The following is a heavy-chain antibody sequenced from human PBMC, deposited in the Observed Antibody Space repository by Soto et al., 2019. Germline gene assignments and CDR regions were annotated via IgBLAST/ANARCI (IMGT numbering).Heavy chain of an antibody. Sequence: EVQLVESGGGLVQPGGSLRLSCAASGFTFSTYWMHWIRQVPGKGLEWVSRINSDASHTYYADSVKGRFTISRDNAKNTLHLKMNRLRAEDTAVYYCVRDGYCITTSCYGNWFDPWGQGTLVTVSS. CDR2: INSDASHT. D-gene: IGHD2-2*03. J-gene: IGHJ5*02. CDR1: GFTFSTYW. V-gene: IGHV3-74*01. CDR3: VRDGYCITTSCYGNWFDP.